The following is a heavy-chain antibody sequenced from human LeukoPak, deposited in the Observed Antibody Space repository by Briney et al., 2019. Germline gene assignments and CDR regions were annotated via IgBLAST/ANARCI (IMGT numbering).Heavy chain of an antibody. D-gene: IGHD3-10*01. V-gene: IGHV3-74*01. CDR2: INSDGGST. CDR3: VRDCGWFHFDL. CDR1: GFTFSSYW. J-gene: IGHJ4*02. Sequence: PGGSLRLSCAASGFTFSSYWMHWVRQAPGKGLVWVSRINSDGGSTGYADSVKGRFTISRDNTKESLFLQLNSLRAEDTAVYYCVRDCGWFHFDLWGQGTLVTVSS.